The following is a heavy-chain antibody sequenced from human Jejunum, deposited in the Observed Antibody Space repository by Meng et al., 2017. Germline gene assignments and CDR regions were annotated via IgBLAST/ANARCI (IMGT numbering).Heavy chain of an antibody. CDR1: GGSFTGYY. D-gene: IGHD2-15*01. CDR2: IHFSGTT. CDR3: VRRRSGASSLFDL. Sequence: QVHLQQWGAGLVKSSEPLSLTCAVYGGSFTGYYWSWIRQAPEKGLEYIGDIHFSGTTTYMPSLRSRLTLSVDTSNNHFSLKLNSVTAADTATYYCVRRRSGASSLFDLWGPGTLVTVSS. J-gene: IGHJ5*02. V-gene: IGHV4-34*01.